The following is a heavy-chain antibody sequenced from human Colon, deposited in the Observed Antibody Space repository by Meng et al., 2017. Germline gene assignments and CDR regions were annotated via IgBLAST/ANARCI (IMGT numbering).Heavy chain of an antibody. D-gene: IGHD6-13*01. CDR1: GFTFSDYY. CDR3: ARDKRSAYSSTSRGSDY. V-gene: IGHV3-11*04. Sequence: GESLKISCAASGFTFSDYYMSWIRQAPGKGLEWVSYISSSGSTIYYADSVKGRFTISRDNAKNSLYLQMNSLRAEDTAVYYCARDKRSAYSSTSRGSDYWGHGTPVTVSS. J-gene: IGHJ4*01. CDR2: ISSSGSTI.